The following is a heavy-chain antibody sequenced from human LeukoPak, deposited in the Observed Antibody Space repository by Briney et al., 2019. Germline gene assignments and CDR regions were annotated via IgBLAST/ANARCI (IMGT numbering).Heavy chain of an antibody. Sequence: GGSLRLSCAASGFTFSNYAMSWVRQAPGKGLEWVSHISTSSSYTNYADSVKGRFTISRDNAKNSLYLQMNSLRAEDTAVYYCAGQKDGYYYYYGVDVWGQGTTVTVSS. D-gene: IGHD5-24*01. V-gene: IGHV3-11*03. J-gene: IGHJ6*02. CDR3: AGQKDGYYYYYGVDV. CDR2: ISTSSSYT. CDR1: GFTFSNYA.